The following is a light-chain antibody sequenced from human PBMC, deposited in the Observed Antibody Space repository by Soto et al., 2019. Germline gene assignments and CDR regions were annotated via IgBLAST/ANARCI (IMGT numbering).Light chain of an antibody. CDR1: QSFDNNY. Sequence: EIVLTQSPSTMSLYPGERATLSCRASQSFDNNYLASYQQKPGQAHSLLIYGSSSMDTGIPYRFSGSVSGTDINLTISKLEPEDFSVYYCQQNDRSLYSFGQGTKMEI. CDR2: GSS. J-gene: IGKJ2*01. CDR3: QQNDRSLYS. V-gene: IGKV3-20*01.